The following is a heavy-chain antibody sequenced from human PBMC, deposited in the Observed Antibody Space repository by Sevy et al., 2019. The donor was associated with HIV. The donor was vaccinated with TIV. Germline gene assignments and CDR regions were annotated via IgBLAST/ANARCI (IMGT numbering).Heavy chain of an antibody. V-gene: IGHV1-2*02. CDR3: ARAVWSGYYGYDPFHM. D-gene: IGHD3-3*01. CDR2: INPNSGGT. CDR1: GYTFSAYY. Sequence: ASVKVSCKASGYTFSAYYIHWVRQAPGHGLEWLGWINPNSGGTKYGQKFQGRVNMTRHTSISAAYMELSRLTSDDTAVYYCARAVWSGYYGYDPFHMWGQRTMVTVSS. J-gene: IGHJ3*02.